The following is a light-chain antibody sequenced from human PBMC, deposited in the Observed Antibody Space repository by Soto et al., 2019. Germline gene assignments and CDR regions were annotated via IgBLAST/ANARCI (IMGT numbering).Light chain of an antibody. CDR3: QQRSNWPSGT. V-gene: IGKV3-11*01. J-gene: IGKJ1*01. CDR2: DAS. Sequence: EIVLTQSPATLSLSPGERATLSCRASQSVTNYLAWYQQNPGQAPRLLIYDASNRATGIPARFSGSGSGTVFTLTISSLEPEDFAVYYCQQRSNWPSGTFGQGTKVDIK. CDR1: QSVTNY.